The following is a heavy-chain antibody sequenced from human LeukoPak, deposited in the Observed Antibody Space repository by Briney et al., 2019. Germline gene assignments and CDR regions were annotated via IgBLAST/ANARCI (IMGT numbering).Heavy chain of an antibody. CDR3: ARYDYGSGLGGGLGGMDV. CDR1: GASISSGDFY. J-gene: IGHJ6*02. Sequence: PSETLSLTCSVSGASISSGDFYCSWIRQPPGKGLEWIGNIYYSGNTYYNPSLKSRTTMSVDTSKNQCYLKLSSVTAADTALYYCARYDYGSGLGGGLGGMDVWGQGTTVTVSS. CDR2: IYYSGNT. D-gene: IGHD3-10*01. V-gene: IGHV4-30-4*01.